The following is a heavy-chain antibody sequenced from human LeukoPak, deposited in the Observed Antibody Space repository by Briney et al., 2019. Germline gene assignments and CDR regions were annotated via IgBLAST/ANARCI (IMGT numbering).Heavy chain of an antibody. V-gene: IGHV1-18*01. CDR3: ARGKNSGSFYYYYGMDV. CDR1: GYTFTSYG. Sequence: GSSVKVSCKASGYTFTSYGISWVRQAPGQGLEWMGWISAYNGNTNYAQKLQGRVTMTTDTSTSTAYMELRSLRSDDTAVYYCARGKNSGSFYYYYGMDVWGQGTTVTVSS. J-gene: IGHJ6*02. CDR2: ISAYNGNT. D-gene: IGHD1-26*01.